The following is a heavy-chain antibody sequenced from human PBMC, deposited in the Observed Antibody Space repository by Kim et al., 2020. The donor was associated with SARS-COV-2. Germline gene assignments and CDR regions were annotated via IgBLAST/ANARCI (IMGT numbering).Heavy chain of an antibody. CDR1: GYTFTSYC. CDR3: ARVGRSVDYYFDY. CDR2: IDVANTNT. J-gene: IGHJ4*02. V-gene: IGHV1-3*01. Sequence: ASVKVSCKASGYTFTSYCLHWVRQAPGQSLEWMGWIDVANTNTHYSENFQGRVTISRDTSATTVYIELSSLRSEDTAVYYCARVGRSVDYYFDYWGQGTLVTVSS.